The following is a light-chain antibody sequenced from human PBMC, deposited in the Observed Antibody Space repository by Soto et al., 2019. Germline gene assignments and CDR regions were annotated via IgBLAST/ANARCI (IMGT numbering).Light chain of an antibody. Sequence: QSALTQPRSVSGSPGQSVTISCTGTSSDLGAYTYVSWYQQHPGKAPKLMIYEVSNRPSGVPDRFSGSKSGNTASLTISGLQAEDEADYYCMIWPSNAFGGGTKLTVL. J-gene: IGLJ2*01. CDR2: EVS. V-gene: IGLV2-11*01. CDR1: SSDLGAYTY. CDR3: MIWPSNA.